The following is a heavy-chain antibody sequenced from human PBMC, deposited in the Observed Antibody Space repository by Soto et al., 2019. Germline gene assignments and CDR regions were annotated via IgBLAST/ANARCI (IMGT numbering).Heavy chain of an antibody. D-gene: IGHD2-2*01. J-gene: IGHJ5*02. CDR3: ERGMATGQLDP. Sequence: ASVKVSCKASGYTFTRYTMNWVRQAPGQRLEWMGWINPDNGNTKSSQKCQDRVIITRDTSXSAAHMDLSSLRSEDTAVYYCERGMATGQLDPWVQGTMVTVSS. CDR2: INPDNGNT. CDR1: GYTFTRYT. V-gene: IGHV1-3*01.